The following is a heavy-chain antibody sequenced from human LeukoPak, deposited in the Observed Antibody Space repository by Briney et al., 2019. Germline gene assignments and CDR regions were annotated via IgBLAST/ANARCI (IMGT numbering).Heavy chain of an antibody. J-gene: IGHJ6*02. Sequence: SETLSLTCTVSGGSISSSSYYWGWIRQPPGKGLEWIGSIYYSGSTYYNPSLKSRVTISVDTSKNQFSLKLSSVTAADTAVYYCARNFPYCGGDCYSDYYYYGMDVWGQGTTVTVSS. D-gene: IGHD2-21*02. CDR1: GGSISSSSYY. V-gene: IGHV4-39*01. CDR2: IYYSGST. CDR3: ARNFPYCGGDCYSDYYYYGMDV.